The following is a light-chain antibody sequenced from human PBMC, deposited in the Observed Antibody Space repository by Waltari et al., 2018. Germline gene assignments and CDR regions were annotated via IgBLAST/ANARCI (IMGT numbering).Light chain of an antibody. V-gene: IGLV2-23*01. CDR3: FSYAGRATGV. J-gene: IGLJ2*01. CDR2: EGS. Sequence: QSALTQPASVSGSPGQSITIPCTGTSSDVGKYNLVSWYQQHPGQAPKLMIYEGSQRPAGVSDRFSGSKSGNTASLTSSGLQAEDEADYYCFSYAGRATGVFGGGTKLTVL. CDR1: SSDVGKYNL.